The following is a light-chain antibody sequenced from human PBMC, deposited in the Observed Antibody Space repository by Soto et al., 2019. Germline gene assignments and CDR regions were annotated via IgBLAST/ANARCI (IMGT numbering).Light chain of an antibody. CDR2: DVR. J-gene: IGLJ2*01. CDR1: SSDVGGYNS. V-gene: IGLV2-14*01. Sequence: QSVLTQPASVSGSPGQSITISCAGTSSDVGGYNSVSWYQHPPGKATKLMFYDVRDRPAGVSKLFSGSKSGTTASLTISGRQAEDEADYYCSSYTSGNTFVFGGGTKLTVL. CDR3: SSYTSGNTFV.